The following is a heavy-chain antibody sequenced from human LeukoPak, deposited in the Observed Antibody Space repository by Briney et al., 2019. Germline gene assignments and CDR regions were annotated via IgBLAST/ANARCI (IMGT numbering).Heavy chain of an antibody. CDR3: ARGTRRDGYASLNWFDP. J-gene: IGHJ5*02. CDR1: GGSFSGYY. CDR2: VNHSGST. D-gene: IGHD5-24*01. V-gene: IGHV4-34*01. Sequence: PSETLSLTCAVYGGSFSGYYWSWIRQPPGKGLEWIGEVNHSGSTNYNPSLKSRVTISVDTSKNQFSLKLSSVTAADTAVYYCARGTRRDGYASLNWFDPWGQGTLVTVSS.